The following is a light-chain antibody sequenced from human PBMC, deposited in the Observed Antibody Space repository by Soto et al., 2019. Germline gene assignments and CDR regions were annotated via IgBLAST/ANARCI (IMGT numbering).Light chain of an antibody. Sequence: EIVLTQSPGTLSLSPGERATLSCRASQSVSNNYLAWYQQKPGQAPRLLIYGASNRATGIPDRFSGSGSGTDFTLTISSLESEDSAVYHCQQRSNWPSITFGQGTRLEIK. CDR1: QSVSNNY. CDR2: GAS. V-gene: IGKV3D-20*02. CDR3: QQRSNWPSIT. J-gene: IGKJ5*01.